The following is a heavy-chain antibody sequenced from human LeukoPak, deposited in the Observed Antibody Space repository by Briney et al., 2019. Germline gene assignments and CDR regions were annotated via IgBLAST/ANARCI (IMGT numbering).Heavy chain of an antibody. V-gene: IGHV3-73*01. CDR3: TSRAYGEGRLYYYMDV. CDR1: GFTFSGSA. CDR2: IRSKANSYAT. Sequence: GGSLRLSCAASGFTFSGSAMHWVRQASGKGLEWVGRIRSKANSYATAYAASVKGRFTISRDDSKNAAYLQMNSLKTEDTAVYYCTSRAYGEGRLYYYMDVWGKGTTVTVSS. J-gene: IGHJ6*03. D-gene: IGHD4-17*01.